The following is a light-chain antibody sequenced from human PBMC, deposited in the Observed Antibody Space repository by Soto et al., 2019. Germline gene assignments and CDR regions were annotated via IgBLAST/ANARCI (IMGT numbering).Light chain of an antibody. Sequence: QSALTQPASLSESPGHAITLSCTGTGSDIGSYNYVSWYQQHPDKAPKLLIDEVTNRPLGVSKRFSGSKSGNTASLTISGLQAEDEADYSFNAYSNNGTLVVFGGGTKLTVL. V-gene: IGLV2-14*01. CDR2: EVT. CDR1: GSDIGSYNY. CDR3: NAYSNNGTLVV. J-gene: IGLJ2*01.